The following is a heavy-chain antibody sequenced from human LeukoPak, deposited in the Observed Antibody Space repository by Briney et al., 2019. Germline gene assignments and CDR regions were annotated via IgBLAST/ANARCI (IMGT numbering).Heavy chain of an antibody. Sequence: GASVKVSCKASGYTFTGYYMHWVRQAPGQGLEWMGWINPNSGGTKFAQKFQGRATMTRDTSINTAYMELSSLRSDDTAVYYCARDTDYGGHCPDYWGQGTLVTVSS. V-gene: IGHV1-2*02. D-gene: IGHD4-23*01. J-gene: IGHJ4*02. CDR3: ARDTDYGGHCPDY. CDR1: GYTFTGYY. CDR2: INPNSGGT.